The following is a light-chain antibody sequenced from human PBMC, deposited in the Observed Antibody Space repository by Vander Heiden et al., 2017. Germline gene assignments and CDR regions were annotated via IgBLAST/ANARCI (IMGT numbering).Light chain of an antibody. J-gene: IGKJ2*01. CDR2: DAS. V-gene: IGKV1-13*02. CDR3: QQFNSYPLT. Sequence: AIQLTQSPSSLSASVGDRVTITCRASQGISSALAWYQQKPGKAPKLLIYDASRLESGVPSRFSGSGAGTDFTLTISSRQPEDFATDYCQQFNSYPLTFGQGTKLEIK. CDR1: QGISSA.